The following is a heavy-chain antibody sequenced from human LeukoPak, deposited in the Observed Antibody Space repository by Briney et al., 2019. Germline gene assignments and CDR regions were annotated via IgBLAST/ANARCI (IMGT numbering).Heavy chain of an antibody. CDR2: IYHSEST. CDR1: GGSISSSNW. CDR3: ARGHYYDSSGYSPGAFDI. J-gene: IGHJ3*02. Sequence: SGTLSLTCAVSGGSISSSNWWSWVRQPPGKGLEWIGEIYHSESTNYNPSLKSRVTISVDTSKNQFSLKLSSVTAADTAVYYCARGHYYDSSGYSPGAFDIWGQGTMVTVSS. D-gene: IGHD3-22*01. V-gene: IGHV4-4*02.